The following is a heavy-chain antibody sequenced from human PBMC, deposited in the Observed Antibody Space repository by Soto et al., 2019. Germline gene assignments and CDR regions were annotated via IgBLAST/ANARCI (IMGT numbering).Heavy chain of an antibody. CDR2: ISARGSSI. CDR3: AKEYGGGTSTVTSYFDY. D-gene: IGHD5-18*01. V-gene: IGHV3-23*01. Sequence: GGSLRLSCAASGITFSNYALSWVRQAPGKGLEWVSGISARGSSIYYADSVKGRYTISRDNSKNTLSLQMNSLRADDTAVYYCAKEYGGGTSTVTSYFDYWGQGTLVTVSS. CDR1: GITFSNYA. J-gene: IGHJ4*02.